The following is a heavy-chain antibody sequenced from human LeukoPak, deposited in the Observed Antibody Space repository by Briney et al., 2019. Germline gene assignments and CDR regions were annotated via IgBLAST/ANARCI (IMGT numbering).Heavy chain of an antibody. CDR1: GSTFDDYA. D-gene: IGHD3-22*01. V-gene: IGHV3-9*01. CDR3: AKVGDYYDSGGPSDY. Sequence: GGSLRLSCAASGSTFDDYAMHWVRQAPGKGLEWVSGISWNSGSIGYADSVKGRFTISRDNAKNSLYLQMNSLRAEDTALYYCAKVGDYYDSGGPSDYWGQGTLVTVSS. J-gene: IGHJ4*02. CDR2: ISWNSGSI.